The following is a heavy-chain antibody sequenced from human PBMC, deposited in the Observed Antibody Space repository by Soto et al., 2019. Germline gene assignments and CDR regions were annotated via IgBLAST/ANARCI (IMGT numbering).Heavy chain of an antibody. CDR3: AKGGWHYSNYDSYYGMDV. CDR1: GFTFSSYG. CDR2: ISYDGSNK. D-gene: IGHD4-4*01. Sequence: QVQLVESGGGVVQPGRSLRLSCAASGFTFSSYGMHWVRQAPGKGLEWVAVISYDGSNKYYADSVKGRFTISRDNSKNTLYLQMNSLRAEDTAVYYCAKGGWHYSNYDSYYGMDVWGQGTTVTVSS. V-gene: IGHV3-30*18. J-gene: IGHJ6*02.